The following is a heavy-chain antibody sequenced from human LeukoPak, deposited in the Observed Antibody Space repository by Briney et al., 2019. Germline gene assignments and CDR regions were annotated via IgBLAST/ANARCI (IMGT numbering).Heavy chain of an antibody. CDR1: GFTFNSFS. CDR3: ARPRGTWYSDY. D-gene: IGHD4/OR15-4a*01. Sequence: GGSLRLSCAASGFTFNSFSMTWVRQAPGKGLAWVSSITSTGYMYYADSVKGRFTISRDNAKNSLYLQMSSLRAEDTAVYCCARPRGTWYSDYWGQGTLVSVSS. J-gene: IGHJ4*02. CDR2: ITSTGYM. V-gene: IGHV3-21*01.